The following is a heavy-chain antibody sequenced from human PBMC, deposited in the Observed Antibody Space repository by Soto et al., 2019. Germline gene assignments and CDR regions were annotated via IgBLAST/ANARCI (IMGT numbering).Heavy chain of an antibody. CDR2: ISSSSSTI. Sequence: GGSLRHSCAASGGTCISYSMSWVRQATGKGLEWVSYISSSSSTIYYADSVKGRFTISRDNAKNSLYLQMNSLRAEDTAVYYCARGGLDYYGSGMGYYMDVWGKGTTVTVSS. CDR3: ARGGLDYYGSGMGYYMDV. D-gene: IGHD3-10*01. CDR1: GGTCISYS. J-gene: IGHJ6*03. V-gene: IGHV3-48*01.